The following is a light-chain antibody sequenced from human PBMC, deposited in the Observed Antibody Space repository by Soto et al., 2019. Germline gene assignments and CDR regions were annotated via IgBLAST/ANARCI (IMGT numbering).Light chain of an antibody. J-gene: IGLJ1*01. CDR3: SSYTSSSTLV. CDR2: EVS. CDR1: SSDVGGYNY. V-gene: IGLV2-14*01. Sequence: QSALTQPASVSGSPGQSITISCTGTSSDVGGYNYVSWYQQHPGKAPKLMIYEVSNRTSGVSNRFSGSKSGNTASLTISGLQAEDEADYYCSSYTSSSTLVFGTGTKVTV.